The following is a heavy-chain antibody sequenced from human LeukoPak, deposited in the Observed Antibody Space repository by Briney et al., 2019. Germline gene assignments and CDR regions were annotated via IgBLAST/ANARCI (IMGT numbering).Heavy chain of an antibody. V-gene: IGHV3-74*03. CDR2: VNSDETIT. D-gene: IGHD3-3*01. Sequence: GGSLRLSCAASGFTLSNYWMHWVRQAPGKGLVWVSRVNSDETITTYADSVKGRFIISRDNAKNTLHLQMKSLRAEDTAVYYRARGDSVFGVVIPPDYGMDVWGQGTTVTVS. CDR1: GFTLSNYW. CDR3: ARGDSVFGVVIPPDYGMDV. J-gene: IGHJ6*02.